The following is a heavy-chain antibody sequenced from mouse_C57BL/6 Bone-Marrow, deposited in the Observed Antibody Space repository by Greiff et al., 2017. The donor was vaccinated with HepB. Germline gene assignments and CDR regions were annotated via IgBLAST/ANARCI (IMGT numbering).Heavy chain of an antibody. Sequence: SGAELLKPGASVKISCKATGYTFTGYWIEWVKQRLGHGLEWIGEILPGSGSTNYNEKFKCKGTLTAETSSNTAYMQLSSLTTEESAIYYCARSPLSYYCGSSSFAYWGRGTLVTVSA. V-gene: IGHV1-9*01. J-gene: IGHJ3*01. CDR3: ARSPLSYYCGSSSFAY. CDR1: GYTFTGYW. CDR2: ILPGSGST. D-gene: IGHD1-1*01.